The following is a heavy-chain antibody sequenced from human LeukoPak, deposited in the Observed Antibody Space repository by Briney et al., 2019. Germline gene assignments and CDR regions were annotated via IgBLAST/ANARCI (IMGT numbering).Heavy chain of an antibody. CDR3: ASPKYGGEYYFDY. V-gene: IGHV1-2*02. D-gene: IGHD2/OR15-2a*01. CDR2: ISPSTGVT. J-gene: IGHJ4*02. CDR1: GYXFTDYY. Sequence: ASVKVSCKASGYXFTDYYFHWVRQAPGQGLKWMGWISPSTGVTNYAQIFQGRVTMTRDTSLNTAYLELRTLRSDDTAMYYCASPKYGGEYYFDYWGQGTLVTVSS.